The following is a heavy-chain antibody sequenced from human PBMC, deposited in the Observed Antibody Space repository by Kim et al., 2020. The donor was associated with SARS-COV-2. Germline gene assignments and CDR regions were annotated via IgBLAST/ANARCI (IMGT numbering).Heavy chain of an antibody. Sequence: SETLSLTCTVSGAPISSYYWVWVRQPPGKGLEWMATFFRSGGTSSNPSLKSRVTISADTSNHQFSLQLSSVTAADTAVYYCASWDYSDNAGLVHWGQGTL. CDR1: GAPISSYY. V-gene: IGHV4-59*13. CDR3: ASWDYSDNAGLVH. CDR2: FFRSGGT. D-gene: IGHD4-4*01. J-gene: IGHJ4*02.